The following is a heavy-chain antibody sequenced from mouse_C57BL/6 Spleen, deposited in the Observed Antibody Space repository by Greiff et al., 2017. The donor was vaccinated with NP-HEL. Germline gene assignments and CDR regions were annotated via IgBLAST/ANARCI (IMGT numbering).Heavy chain of an antibody. Sequence: QVQLQQPGAELVRPGSSVKLSCKASGYTFTSYWMHWVKQRPIQGLEWIGNIDPSDSETHYNQTFKDKATLTVDKSSSTAYMQFSSLASEDDAVYYCARRGCSNDEFAYWGQGTLVTVSA. CDR1: GYTFTSYW. V-gene: IGHV1-52*01. D-gene: IGHD2-12*01. J-gene: IGHJ3*01. CDR2: IDPSDSET. CDR3: ARRGCSNDEFAY.